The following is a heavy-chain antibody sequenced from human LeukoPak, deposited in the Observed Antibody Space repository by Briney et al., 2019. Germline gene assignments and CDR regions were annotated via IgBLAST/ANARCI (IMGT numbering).Heavy chain of an antibody. J-gene: IGHJ4*02. Sequence: PGGSLRLSCAASGFMFSSYEMNWVRQAPGKGLEWVSYITASAMAIHYADSVKGRFTISGDNAKNSVYLQMDSLSDEDTAVYYCARGSSGVDYWGQGTLVTVSS. CDR2: ITASAMAI. V-gene: IGHV3-48*03. D-gene: IGHD2-15*01. CDR1: GFMFSSYE. CDR3: ARGSSGVDY.